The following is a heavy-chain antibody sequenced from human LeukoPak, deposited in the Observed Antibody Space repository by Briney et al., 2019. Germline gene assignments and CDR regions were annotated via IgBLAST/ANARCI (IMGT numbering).Heavy chain of an antibody. CDR2: INPNSGGT. J-gene: IGHJ6*02. CDR3: ARDYCSSTSCPDYYYYGMDV. D-gene: IGHD2-2*01. CDR1: GYTFTSYG. Sequence: ASVKVSCKASGYTFTSYGISWVRQAPGQGLEWMGWINPNSGGTNYAQKFQGRVTMTRDTSISTAYMELSRLRSDDTAVYYCARDYCSSTSCPDYYYYGMDVWGQGTTVTVSS. V-gene: IGHV1-2*02.